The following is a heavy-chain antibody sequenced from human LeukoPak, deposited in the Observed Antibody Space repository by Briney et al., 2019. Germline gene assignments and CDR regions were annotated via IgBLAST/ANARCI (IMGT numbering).Heavy chain of an antibody. CDR1: GGSISSSSDY. J-gene: IGHJ5*02. Sequence: PSETLSLTCTVSGGSISSSSDYWGWIRQPPGKGLEWIGSIYYSGSTNYNPSLKSRVTISMDKSKNQFSLELTSVTAADTAVYYCAREFGGSHGFHPWGQGTLVTVSS. CDR3: AREFGGSHGFHP. CDR2: IYYSGST. D-gene: IGHD3-16*01. V-gene: IGHV4-39*07.